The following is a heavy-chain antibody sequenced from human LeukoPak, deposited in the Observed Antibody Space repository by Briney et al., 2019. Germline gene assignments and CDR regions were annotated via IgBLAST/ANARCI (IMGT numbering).Heavy chain of an antibody. Sequence: PGGSLRLSCAASGFTFSSYWMHWVRQAPGKGLVWVSRINSDESDTNYADSVKGRFTISRDNARNTVYLQMNSLRAGDTAVYYCARGWVPSDITLKWGQGTMVTVSS. V-gene: IGHV3-74*01. J-gene: IGHJ3*01. D-gene: IGHD3-22*01. CDR2: INSDESDT. CDR3: ARGWVPSDITLK. CDR1: GFTFSSYW.